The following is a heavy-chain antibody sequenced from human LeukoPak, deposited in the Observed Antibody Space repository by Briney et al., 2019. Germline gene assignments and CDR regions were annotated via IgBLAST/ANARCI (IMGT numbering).Heavy chain of an antibody. CDR2: ISTYNGLT. CDR3: GRLRSIGASGHDASDM. Sequence: ASVKVSCKASGYTFTTYGISWVRQAPGQGLEWVGWISTYNGLTNSAQNFQGRLTLTTDTSTSTAYMELRSLRSDDTALYFCGRLRSIGASGHDASDMWGQGTMVTVSS. CDR1: GYTFTTYG. V-gene: IGHV1-18*01. D-gene: IGHD6-25*01. J-gene: IGHJ3*02.